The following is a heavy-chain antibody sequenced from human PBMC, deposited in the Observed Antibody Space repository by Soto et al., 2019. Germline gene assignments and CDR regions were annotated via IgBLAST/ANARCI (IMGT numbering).Heavy chain of an antibody. Sequence: SETLSLTCTVSGGSISSGDYYWSWIRQPPGKGLEWIGYIYYSGNTYYNPSLKSRVTISVDTSKNQFSLKLTSVTAADTAVYYCAREMGYGSGRLDYWGQGTLVTVSS. V-gene: IGHV4-30-4*01. D-gene: IGHD3-10*01. J-gene: IGHJ4*02. CDR2: IYYSGNT. CDR1: GGSISSGDYY. CDR3: AREMGYGSGRLDY.